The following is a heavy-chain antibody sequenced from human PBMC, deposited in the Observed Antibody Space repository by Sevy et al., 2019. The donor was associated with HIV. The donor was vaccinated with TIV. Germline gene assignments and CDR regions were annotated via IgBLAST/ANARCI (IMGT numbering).Heavy chain of an antibody. CDR2: IYYSGST. CDR3: ARHTTYYYDSSGYRFDP. Sequence: SETLSLTCTVSGGSISSSSYYWAWIRQPPGQGLEWIGSIYYSGSTYYNPSLKSRVTISVDTSKNQFSLKLSSVTAADTAVYYCARHTTYYYDSSGYRFDPWGQGTLVTVSS. CDR1: GGSISSSSYY. J-gene: IGHJ5*02. V-gene: IGHV4-39*01. D-gene: IGHD3-22*01.